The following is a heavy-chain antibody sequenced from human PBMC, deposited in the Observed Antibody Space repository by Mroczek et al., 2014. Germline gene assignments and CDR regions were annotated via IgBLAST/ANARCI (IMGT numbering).Heavy chain of an antibody. CDR2: IYYSGST. CDR1: GGSISSGGYY. CDR3: ARRGLPIFGKTLHYYYYGMDV. J-gene: IGHJ6*02. V-gene: IGHV4-31*03. Sequence: QVQLQQWGPGLVKPSQTLSLTCTVSGGSISSGGYYWSWIRQHPGKGLEWIGYIYYSGSTYYNPSLKSRVTISVDTSKNQFSLKLSSVTAADTAVYYCARRGLPIFGKTLHYYYYGMDVWGQGTTVTVSS. D-gene: IGHD3-3*01.